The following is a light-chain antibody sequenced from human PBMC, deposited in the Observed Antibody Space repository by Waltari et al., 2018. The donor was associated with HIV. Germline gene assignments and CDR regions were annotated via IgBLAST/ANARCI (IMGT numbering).Light chain of an antibody. CDR2: DAS. CDR3: QQSFSYPLT. Sequence: DIQMTQSPSSLSASVGDSVTITCRASQTVNNKLNWYQQKPGEAPKVVIHDASTLESGVPSRFRGGGSRTDFTLTITSLQLDDFATYFCQQSFSYPLTFGPGTKVDI. CDR1: QTVNNK. V-gene: IGKV1-39*01. J-gene: IGKJ3*01.